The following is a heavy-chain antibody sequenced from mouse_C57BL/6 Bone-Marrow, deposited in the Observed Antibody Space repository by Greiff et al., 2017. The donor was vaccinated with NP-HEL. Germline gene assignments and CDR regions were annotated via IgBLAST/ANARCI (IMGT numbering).Heavy chain of an antibody. J-gene: IGHJ4*01. CDR1: GYTFTEYT. CDR3: VSHEVGYYDGSSYVNYAMDY. D-gene: IGHD1-1*01. CDR2: FYPGSGSI. V-gene: IGHV1-62-2*01. Sequence: QVQLQQSGAELVKPGASVKLSCKASGYTFTEYTIHWVKQRTGQGLEWIGWFYPGSGSIKYNEKFKGKATLTADKSSSTVYMELSSLTSEDSAVXFGVSHEVGYYDGSSYVNYAMDYWGQGTSVTVSS.